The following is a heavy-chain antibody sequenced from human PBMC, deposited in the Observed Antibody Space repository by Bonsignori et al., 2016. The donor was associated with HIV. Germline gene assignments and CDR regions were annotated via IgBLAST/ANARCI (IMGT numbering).Heavy chain of an antibody. Sequence: GSLRLSCTVSGGSISSYYWSWIRLPAGKGLEWIGRIDTSGSTNYNPSLKSRVTMSVDTSKNQFSLRLNSVTASDTAVYYCARANGGITGTTGNYYYYFYMDVWGKGTTVTVSS. J-gene: IGHJ6*03. D-gene: IGHD1-20*01. V-gene: IGHV4-4*07. CDR1: GGSISSYY. CDR3: ARANGGITGTTGNYYYYFYMDV. CDR2: IDTSGST.